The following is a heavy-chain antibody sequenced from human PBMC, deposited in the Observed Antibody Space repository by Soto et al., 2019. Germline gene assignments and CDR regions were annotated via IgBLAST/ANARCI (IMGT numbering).Heavy chain of an antibody. CDR1: GFTFNSAW. Sequence: GGSLRLSCAASGFTFNSAWMNWVRQAPGKGLEWVGRIKSNIDGGTVDYAASVKGRFTISRDDSTSTLYLQMNSLTIEDTAVYYCVSAVIYWGQGTLVTVSS. D-gene: IGHD2-21*01. J-gene: IGHJ1*01. CDR3: VSAVIY. V-gene: IGHV3-15*05. CDR2: IKSNIDGGTV.